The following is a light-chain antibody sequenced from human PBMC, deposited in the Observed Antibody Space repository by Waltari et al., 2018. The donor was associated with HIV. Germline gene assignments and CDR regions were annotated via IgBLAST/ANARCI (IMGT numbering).Light chain of an antibody. Sequence: QSALTQPASVSGSPGQSITISCTGTSSDVGGYNYVSWYQQHPGTAPKGRVYEVTNRPSGVSNRVSGSKSGNTASLTISGLQAEDEADYYCSSYTSSNTVVFGGGTKLTVL. CDR1: SSDVGGYNY. V-gene: IGLV2-14*01. CDR2: EVT. J-gene: IGLJ2*01. CDR3: SSYTSSNTVV.